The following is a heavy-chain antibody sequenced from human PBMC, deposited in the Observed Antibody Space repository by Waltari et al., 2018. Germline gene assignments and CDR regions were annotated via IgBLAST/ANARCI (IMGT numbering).Heavy chain of an antibody. J-gene: IGHJ5*02. Sequence: QVQLQESGPGLVKPSQTLSLTCTVSGGSIISGDYYWSWIRQPPGKGLAWIGYIYFSGITDDNPSLKSRVTISVDTSKNQFSLKLNSVTAADTAVYYCARGPGNWNDGWFDPWGQGTLVTVSS. V-gene: IGHV4-31*03. CDR3: ARGPGNWNDGWFDP. CDR2: IYFSGIT. D-gene: IGHD1-1*01. CDR1: GGSIISGDYY.